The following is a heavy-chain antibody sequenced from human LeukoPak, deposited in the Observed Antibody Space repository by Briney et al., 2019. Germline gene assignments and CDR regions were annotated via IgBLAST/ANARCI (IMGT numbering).Heavy chain of an antibody. CDR3: ANYGDADYFDY. J-gene: IGHJ4*02. V-gene: IGHV1-2*02. D-gene: IGHD4-17*01. CDR2: INPNSGGT. CDR1: GYTVTGYY. Sequence: ASVKGSCRASGYTVTGYYMHGVRQAPEQGLEWMGWINPNSGGTNYAQKFQGRVTMTRDTSISTAYMELSRLRSDDTAVYYCANYGDADYFDYWGQGTLVTVSS.